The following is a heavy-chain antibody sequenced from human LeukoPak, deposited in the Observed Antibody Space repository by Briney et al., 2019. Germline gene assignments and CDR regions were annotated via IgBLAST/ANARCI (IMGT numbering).Heavy chain of an antibody. V-gene: IGHV4-61*08. CDR2: IYYSGST. D-gene: IGHD2-15*01. Sequence: SQTLSLTCTVSGGSISSGGYYWSWIRQPPGKGLEWIGFIYYSGSTSYNPSLKSRVTISVDTPKNQFSLKLSSLTAADTAVYYCARVCSAGSCYGLGVIEYWGQGTLVTVSS. CDR1: GGSISSGGYY. CDR3: ARVCSAGSCYGLGVIEY. J-gene: IGHJ4*02.